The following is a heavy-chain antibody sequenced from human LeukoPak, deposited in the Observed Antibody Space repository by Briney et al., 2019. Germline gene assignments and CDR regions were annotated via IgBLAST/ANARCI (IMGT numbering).Heavy chain of an antibody. CDR3: ATPGHYGDYAGAFDI. CDR2: IIPIFGTA. CDR1: GGTFSSYA. V-gene: IGHV1-69*05. J-gene: IGHJ3*02. Sequence: SVKVSCKASGGTFSSYAISWVRQAPGQGLEWMGGIIPIFGTANYAQKFQGRVTITTDEPTSTAYMELSSLRSEDTAVYYCATPGHYGDYAGAFDIWGQGTMVTVSS. D-gene: IGHD4-17*01.